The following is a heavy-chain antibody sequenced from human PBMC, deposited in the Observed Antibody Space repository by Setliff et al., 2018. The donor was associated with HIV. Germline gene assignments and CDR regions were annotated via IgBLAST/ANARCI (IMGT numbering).Heavy chain of an antibody. CDR3: ARGASLLAGYSNRWDYYHMKV. Sequence: SETLSLTCAVYGGSFSEYGSSFSDYYWTWFRQPTGKVLELIGEINHSRSTNYSPSLKSRTTTTVETTKDQFSLKLSSVTAADTAVYYCARGASLLAGYSNRWDYYHMKVWGKGTTVTVSS. J-gene: IGHJ6*03. D-gene: IGHD6-13*01. CDR1: GGSFSEYGSSFSDYY. CDR2: INHSRST. V-gene: IGHV4-34*01.